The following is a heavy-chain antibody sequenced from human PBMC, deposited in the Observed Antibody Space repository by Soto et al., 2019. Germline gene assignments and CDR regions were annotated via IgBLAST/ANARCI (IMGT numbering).Heavy chain of an antibody. CDR3: ARHHVRGRTIAGAAEF. CDR1: GGSFSGYY. D-gene: IGHD6-13*01. J-gene: IGHJ4*02. CDR2: INHSGNT. Sequence: PSETLSLTCAVYGGSFSGYYWSWIHQPPGKGLEWIGEINHSGNTNYNPSLKSQVTISVDTSKNQLFLNLSSVTAADTAMYYCARHHVRGRTIAGAAEFWGQGTLVTVSS. V-gene: IGHV4-34*01.